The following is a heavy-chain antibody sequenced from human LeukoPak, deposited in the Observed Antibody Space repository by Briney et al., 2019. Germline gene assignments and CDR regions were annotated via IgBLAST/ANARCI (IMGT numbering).Heavy chain of an antibody. V-gene: IGHV4-39*07. CDR2: IYYSGST. CDR1: GGSISSSSYY. CDR3: AAGTSNYYYYMDV. J-gene: IGHJ6*03. D-gene: IGHD6-13*01. Sequence: PSETLSLTCTVSGGSISSSSYYWGWIRQPPGKGLEWIGSIYYSGSTYYNPSLKSRVTISVDTSKNQFSLKLSSVTAADTAVYYCAAGTSNYYYYMDVWGKGTTVTVSS.